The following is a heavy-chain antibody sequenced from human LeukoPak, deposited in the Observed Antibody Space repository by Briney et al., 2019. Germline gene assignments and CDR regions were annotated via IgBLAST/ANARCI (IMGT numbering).Heavy chain of an antibody. J-gene: IGHJ4*02. Sequence: PSETLSLTCTVSGGSISSSSYYWGWIRQPPGKGLEWIGSIYYSGSTYYNPSFKSRVTISVDTSKNQFSLKLSSVTAADTAVYYCARSGITMVRGVIISFDYWGQGTLVTVSS. D-gene: IGHD3-10*01. CDR1: GGSISSSSYY. CDR3: ARSGITMVRGVIISFDY. CDR2: IYYSGST. V-gene: IGHV4-39*07.